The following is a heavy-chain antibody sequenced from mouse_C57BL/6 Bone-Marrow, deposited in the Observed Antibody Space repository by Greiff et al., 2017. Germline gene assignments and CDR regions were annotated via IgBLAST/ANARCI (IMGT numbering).Heavy chain of an antibody. CDR1: GYAFSSSW. V-gene: IGHV1-82*01. Sequence: VQLKESGPELVKPGASVKISCKASGYAFSSSWMNWVKQRPGKGLEWIGRIYPGDGDTNYNGKFKGKATLTADKSSSTAYMQLSSLTSEDSAVYFCARLNYEAWFAYWGQGTLVTVSA. CDR2: IYPGDGDT. D-gene: IGHD1-1*01. CDR3: ARLNYEAWFAY. J-gene: IGHJ3*01.